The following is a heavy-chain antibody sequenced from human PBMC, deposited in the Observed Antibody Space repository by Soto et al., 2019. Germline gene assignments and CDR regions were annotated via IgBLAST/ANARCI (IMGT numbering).Heavy chain of an antibody. Sequence: EVQLLESGGGLVQPGGSLRLSCAASGFTFSSYAMTWVRQAPGKGLEWVSSISGSGVTTNYADTVKGRFIVSRDNYKNTVSLQMNSLRAEDTAVYYCARPPCCGGDCYYLDFWGQGTLVTVSS. CDR2: ISGSGVTT. J-gene: IGHJ4*02. CDR3: ARPPCCGGDCYYLDF. D-gene: IGHD2-21*02. CDR1: GFTFSSYA. V-gene: IGHV3-23*01.